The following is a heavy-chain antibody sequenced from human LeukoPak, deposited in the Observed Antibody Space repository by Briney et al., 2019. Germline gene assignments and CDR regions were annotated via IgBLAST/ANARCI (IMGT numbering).Heavy chain of an antibody. J-gene: IGHJ4*02. Sequence: GGSLRLSCAASGFTFSSYGMHWVRQAPGKGLEWVANIKQDGSQKNYVDSVKGRFTISRDNAKNSLYLQMNSLRAEDTAVYYCARETPDSSGWDWGQGTLVTVSS. D-gene: IGHD6-19*01. V-gene: IGHV3-7*01. CDR3: ARETPDSSGWD. CDR1: GFTFSSYG. CDR2: IKQDGSQK.